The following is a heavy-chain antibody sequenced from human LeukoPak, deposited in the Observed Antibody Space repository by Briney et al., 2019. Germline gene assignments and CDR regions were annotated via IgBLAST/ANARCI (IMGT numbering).Heavy chain of an antibody. CDR3: AKYSSSWYDYFQH. CDR2: ISGSGGST. J-gene: IGHJ1*01. D-gene: IGHD6-13*01. V-gene: IGHV3-23*01. CDR1: GFTFSSYA. Sequence: PGGSLRLSCAASGFTFSSYAMSWVRQAPGKGLELVSAISGSGGSTYYADSVKGRFTISRDNSKNTLYLQMNSLRAEDTAIYYCAKYSSSWYDYFQHWGQGTLVTVSS.